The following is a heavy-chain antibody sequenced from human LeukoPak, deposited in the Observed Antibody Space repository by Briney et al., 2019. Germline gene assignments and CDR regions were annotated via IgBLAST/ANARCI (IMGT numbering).Heavy chain of an antibody. CDR2: IYYSGST. Sequence: PSETLSLTCTVSGGSISSYYWCWIRQPPGKGLEWIGYIYYSGSTNYNPSLKSRVTISVDTSKNQFSLKLSSVTAADTAVYYCASSYYYDSSGYYYDYWGQGTLVTVSS. CDR3: ASSYYYDSSGYYYDY. J-gene: IGHJ4*02. D-gene: IGHD3-22*01. V-gene: IGHV4-59*01. CDR1: GGSISSYY.